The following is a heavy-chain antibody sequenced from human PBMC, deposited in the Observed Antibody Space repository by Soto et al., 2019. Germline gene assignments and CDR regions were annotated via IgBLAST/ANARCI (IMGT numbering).Heavy chain of an antibody. D-gene: IGHD2-15*01. Sequence: EVQLVESGGGLVQPGRSLRLSCVASGFTFDDYSMHWVRQAPGKGLEWVSGISRNSDFLVYADSVKGRFTISRDNAKSSLYLQMNSLRAEDTAFYHCAPRYVGGGTFHAFDYWGQGALVTVSA. CDR2: ISRNSDFL. CDR3: APRYVGGGTFHAFDY. J-gene: IGHJ4*02. V-gene: IGHV3-9*01. CDR1: GFTFDDYS.